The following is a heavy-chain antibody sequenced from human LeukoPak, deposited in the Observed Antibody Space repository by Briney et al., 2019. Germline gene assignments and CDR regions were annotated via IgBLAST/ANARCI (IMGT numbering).Heavy chain of an antibody. CDR2: INIDGSST. D-gene: IGHD3-22*01. Sequence: GGSLRLSCAPSVFTFSSYWMHWVRQAPEKGRVWVARINIDGSSTIYPDPVKGRFTISRDNAKKTLYLQMNSLRAEDTAVYYCGRDLTYWARTYDSSGHTIWGQGTMVTVSS. CDR3: GRDLTYWARTYDSSGHTI. CDR1: VFTFSSYW. V-gene: IGHV3-74*01. J-gene: IGHJ3*02.